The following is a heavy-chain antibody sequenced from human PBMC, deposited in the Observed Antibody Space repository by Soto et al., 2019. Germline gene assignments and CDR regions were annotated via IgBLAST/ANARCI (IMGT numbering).Heavy chain of an antibody. Sequence: SETLSLTCTVSGGSISSYYGSWIRQPPGKGLEWIGYIYYSGSTNYNPSLKSRVTISVDTSKNQFSLKLSSVTAADTAVYYCARVPPTTLIAGQYYFDYWGQGTLVTVSS. CDR1: GGSISSYY. V-gene: IGHV4-59*01. D-gene: IGHD6-13*01. CDR2: IYYSGST. J-gene: IGHJ4*02. CDR3: ARVPPTTLIAGQYYFDY.